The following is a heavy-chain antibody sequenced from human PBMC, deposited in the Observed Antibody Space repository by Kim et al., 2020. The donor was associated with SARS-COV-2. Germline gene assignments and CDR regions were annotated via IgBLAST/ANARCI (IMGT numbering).Heavy chain of an antibody. CDR3: ARGQVRAFDH. Sequence: NEYAHSVKKRITLNAHTSKNQLSLHLKSVTPEDTAVYYCARGQVRAFDHWGQGTLVTVSS. D-gene: IGHD3-10*01. V-gene: IGHV6-1*01. CDR2: N. J-gene: IGHJ4*02.